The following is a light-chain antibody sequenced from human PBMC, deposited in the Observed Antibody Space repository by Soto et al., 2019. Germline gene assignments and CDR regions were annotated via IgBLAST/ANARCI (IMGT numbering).Light chain of an antibody. V-gene: IGKV1-39*01. Sequence: DIQMTQSPPSLSASVGDRVTITCRASQNIRTYLNWYQQKPGKAPKLLIYAASTLQSGVPSRFRGSGSETDFTLTISSLQPEDFATYYRQQSYDTPLTFGGGTKVDIK. CDR2: AAS. J-gene: IGKJ4*01. CDR3: QQSYDTPLT. CDR1: QNIRTY.